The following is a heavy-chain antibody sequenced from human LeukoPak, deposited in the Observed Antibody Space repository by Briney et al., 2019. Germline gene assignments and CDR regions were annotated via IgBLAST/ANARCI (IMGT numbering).Heavy chain of an antibody. Sequence: SETLSLTCSVSGGSISLSYYYWGWIRQPPGNALEWIGSIYYSGSTNYNPSLKSRVTISVDTSKNQFSLKLSSVAAADTAVYYCARLPYYDSSGYPPWGQGTLVTVSS. CDR2: IYYSGST. J-gene: IGHJ5*02. V-gene: IGHV4-39*07. CDR3: ARLPYYDSSGYPP. D-gene: IGHD3-22*01. CDR1: GGSISLSYYY.